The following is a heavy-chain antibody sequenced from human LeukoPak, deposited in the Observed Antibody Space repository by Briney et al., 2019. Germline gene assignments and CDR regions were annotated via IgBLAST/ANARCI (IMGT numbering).Heavy chain of an antibody. Sequence: ASVKASCKASGGTFSSYAISWVRQAPGQGLEWMGGIIPIFGTANYAQKFQGRVTITADESTSTAYMELSSLRSEDTAVYYCARDQLGGGSGSYYNNDYWGQGTLVTVSS. CDR3: ARDQLGGGSGSYYNNDY. V-gene: IGHV1-69*01. J-gene: IGHJ4*02. CDR1: GGTFSSYA. CDR2: IIPIFGTA. D-gene: IGHD3-10*01.